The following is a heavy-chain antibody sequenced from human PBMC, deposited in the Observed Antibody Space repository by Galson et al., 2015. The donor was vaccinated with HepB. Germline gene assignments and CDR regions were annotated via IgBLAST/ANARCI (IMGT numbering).Heavy chain of an antibody. CDR3: AKDLGSTRVTFDY. CDR2: ISDGGSTT. CDR1: GFTFSRYA. Sequence: GSLRLSCAASGFTFSRYAMSWVRQAPGKGLEWVSAISDGGSTTHYVDSVRGRFTISRDKSKNTLYLQMNSLRAEDTAVYYCAKDLGSTRVTFDYWGQGTLVTVSS. D-gene: IGHD2/OR15-2a*01. V-gene: IGHV3-23*01. J-gene: IGHJ4*02.